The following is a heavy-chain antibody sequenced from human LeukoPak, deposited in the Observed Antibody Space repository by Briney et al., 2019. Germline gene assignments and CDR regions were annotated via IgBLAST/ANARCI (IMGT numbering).Heavy chain of an antibody. D-gene: IGHD2-2*01. Sequence: PGESLKISCKGSGYSFTSYWIGWVRQMPGKGLEWMGIIYPGDSDTRYSPSFQGQATISADKSISTAYLQWSSLKASDTAMYYCARSYCSSTSCYASVNRGDNWFDPWGQGTLVTVSS. CDR1: GYSFTSYW. CDR2: IYPGDSDT. V-gene: IGHV5-51*01. CDR3: ARSYCSSTSCYASVNRGDNWFDP. J-gene: IGHJ5*02.